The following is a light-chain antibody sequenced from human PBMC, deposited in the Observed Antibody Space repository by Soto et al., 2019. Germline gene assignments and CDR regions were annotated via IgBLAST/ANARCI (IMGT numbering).Light chain of an antibody. Sequence: DIQMTQSPSTLSASVGDRVTITCRASQSISSWLAWYQQKPGKAPTLLIYKASSLESGVPSRFSCSGSGTEFTLTISSLQPDDFATYYCQQYNSYRRTFGQGTKVEIK. CDR2: KAS. CDR3: QQYNSYRRT. J-gene: IGKJ1*01. CDR1: QSISSW. V-gene: IGKV1-5*03.